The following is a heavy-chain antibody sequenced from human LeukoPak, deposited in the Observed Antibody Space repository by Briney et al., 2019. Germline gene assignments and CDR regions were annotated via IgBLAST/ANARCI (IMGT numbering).Heavy chain of an antibody. J-gene: IGHJ4*02. D-gene: IGHD5-18*01. CDR3: ARGAGTAMPKGLGY. Sequence: PSESLSLTWTVSGGSISSYYWSWIRQPPGKGLEWIGYIYYSGSTNYNPSLKSRVTISVDPSKNQFSLKLSSVTAADTAVYYCARGAGTAMPKGLGYWGQGTLVTVSS. V-gene: IGHV4-59*01. CDR1: GGSISSYY. CDR2: IYYSGST.